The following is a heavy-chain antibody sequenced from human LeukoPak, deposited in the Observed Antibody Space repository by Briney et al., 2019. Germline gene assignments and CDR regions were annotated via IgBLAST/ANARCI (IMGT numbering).Heavy chain of an antibody. V-gene: IGHV1-18*04. D-gene: IGHD4-17*01. J-gene: IGHJ4*02. CDR1: GYTFTGYY. Sequence: ASVKVSCKASGYTFTGYYMHWVRQAPGQGLEWMGWISAYNGNTNYAQKLQGRVTMTTDTSTSTAYMELRSLRSDDTAVYYCARSVYGDYGDLGYWGQGTLVTVSS. CDR2: ISAYNGNT. CDR3: ARSVYGDYGDLGY.